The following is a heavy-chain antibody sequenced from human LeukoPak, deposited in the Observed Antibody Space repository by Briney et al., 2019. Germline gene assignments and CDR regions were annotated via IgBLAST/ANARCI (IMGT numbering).Heavy chain of an antibody. Sequence: GGLLRLSCVVSGLTVTKNYISSVRQAPGKGLEWVSLLYTGETTFYADSVKGRFIISRDNSRNTVYLQMNSLRNDDTAVYYCAREVPYDTSVYYQPFDFWGQGTLVTVSS. J-gene: IGHJ4*02. D-gene: IGHD3-22*01. V-gene: IGHV3-66*01. CDR1: GLTVTKNY. CDR2: LYTGETT. CDR3: AREVPYDTSVYYQPFDF.